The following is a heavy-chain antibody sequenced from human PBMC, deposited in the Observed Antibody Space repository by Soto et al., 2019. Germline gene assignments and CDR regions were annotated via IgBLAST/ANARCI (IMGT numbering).Heavy chain of an antibody. CDR2: ITPIFGTA. Sequence: SVKVSCKASGGTFSSYAISWVRQAPGQGLEWMGGITPIFGTANYAQKFQGRVTITADESTSTAYMELSSLRSEDTAVYYCARAYGSGSYYNPGYGMDVWGQGTTVTVSS. CDR1: GGTFSSYA. CDR3: ARAYGSGSYYNPGYGMDV. D-gene: IGHD3-10*01. V-gene: IGHV1-69*01. J-gene: IGHJ6*02.